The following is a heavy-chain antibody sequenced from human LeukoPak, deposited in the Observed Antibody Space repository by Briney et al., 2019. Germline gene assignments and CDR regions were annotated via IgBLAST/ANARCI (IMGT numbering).Heavy chain of an antibody. D-gene: IGHD5-24*01. CDR3: AREREMATIGDAFDI. Sequence: SVKVSCKAPGYTFTGYDMHWVRQAPGQGLEWMGWINPNSGGTNYAQKFQGRVTVTRDTSISRAYMEVSRLRSDDTAVYYCAREREMATIGDAFDIWGQGTMVTVSS. CDR2: INPNSGGT. V-gene: IGHV1-2*02. CDR1: GYTFTGYD. J-gene: IGHJ3*02.